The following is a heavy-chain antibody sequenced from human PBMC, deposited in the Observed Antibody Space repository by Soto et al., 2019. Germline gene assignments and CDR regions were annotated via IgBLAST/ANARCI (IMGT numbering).Heavy chain of an antibody. D-gene: IGHD3-22*01. V-gene: IGHV1-69*06. J-gene: IGHJ3*02. Sequence: SVKLSCKASGGTFISYAISWVRQAPGQGLEWMGGIIPIFGTANYAQKFQGRVKITADKSTSTAYIELRSLRSEDTAVYYCAREYYYDSSGYASDAFHIWGKVTMVPVSS. CDR3: AREYYYDSSGYASDAFHI. CDR2: IIPIFGTA. CDR1: GGTFISYA.